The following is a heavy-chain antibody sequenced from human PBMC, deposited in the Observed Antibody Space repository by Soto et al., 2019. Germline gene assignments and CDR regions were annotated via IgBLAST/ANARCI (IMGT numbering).Heavy chain of an antibody. D-gene: IGHD2-15*01. CDR3: AKDGRVGYCSGGSCYSSYYGMDV. V-gene: IGHV3-23*01. J-gene: IGHJ6*02. CDR1: GFTFSSYA. Sequence: GSLRLSCAASGFTFSSYAMSWVRQAPGKGLEWVSAISGSGGSTYYADSVKGRFTISRDNSKNTLYLQMNSLRAEDTAVYYCAKDGRVGYCSGGSCYSSYYGMDVWGQGTTVTVSS. CDR2: ISGSGGST.